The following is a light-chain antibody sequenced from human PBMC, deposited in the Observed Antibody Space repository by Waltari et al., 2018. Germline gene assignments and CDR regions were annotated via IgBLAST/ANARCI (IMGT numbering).Light chain of an antibody. CDR2: GAS. CDR3: QQYNNWPPMYT. Sequence: EIVMTQSPATLSVSPGDRATLSCRASQRVSSNLAWYQQKPGQAPRLLIYGASTRATGIPARFSGSGSGTEFTLTISSMQSEDFAVYYCQQYNNWPPMYTFGQGTKLEIK. J-gene: IGKJ2*01. V-gene: IGKV3-15*01. CDR1: QRVSSN.